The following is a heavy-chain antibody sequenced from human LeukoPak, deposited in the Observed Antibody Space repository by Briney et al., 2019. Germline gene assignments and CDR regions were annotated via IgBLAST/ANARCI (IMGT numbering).Heavy chain of an antibody. V-gene: IGHV3-23*01. D-gene: IGHD3-16*01. CDR1: EFTVSDHY. Sequence: PGGSLRLSCAASEFTVSDHYIDWVRQAPGKGLEWVSGISGSGATTYYADSVKGRLTISRDNSKNTVYLQMNSLRAEDTAVYYCAKGARLRLGEDFDYWGQGTLVTVSS. J-gene: IGHJ4*02. CDR2: ISGSGATT. CDR3: AKGARLRLGEDFDY.